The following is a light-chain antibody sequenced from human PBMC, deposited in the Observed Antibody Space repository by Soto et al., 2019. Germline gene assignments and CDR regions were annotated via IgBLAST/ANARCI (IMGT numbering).Light chain of an antibody. Sequence: EIVLPQSPGTLSLSPGERATLSCRASQSVSSSYLAWYQQKPGQAPRLLIYGASSRATGIPDRFSGSGSGTDFTLTISRLEPEDFAVYYCQQYGSSRVTFGQGTKVDI. CDR3: QQYGSSRVT. CDR1: QSVSSSY. J-gene: IGKJ1*01. CDR2: GAS. V-gene: IGKV3-20*01.